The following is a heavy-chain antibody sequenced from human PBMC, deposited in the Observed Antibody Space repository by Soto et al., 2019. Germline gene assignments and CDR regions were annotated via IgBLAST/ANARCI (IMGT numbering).Heavy chain of an antibody. CDR3: ARDRITMVRGVITPYNWFDP. CDR2: IYHSGST. CDR1: GGSISSGGYS. D-gene: IGHD3-10*01. J-gene: IGHJ5*02. Sequence: QLQLQESGSGLVKPSHTLSLTCAVSGGSISSGGYSWSWIRQPPGKGQEWIGYIYHSGSTYYNPSLKSRVTISVDRSKNQFSLKLSSVTAADTAVYYCARDRITMVRGVITPYNWFDPWGQGTLVTVSS. V-gene: IGHV4-30-2*01.